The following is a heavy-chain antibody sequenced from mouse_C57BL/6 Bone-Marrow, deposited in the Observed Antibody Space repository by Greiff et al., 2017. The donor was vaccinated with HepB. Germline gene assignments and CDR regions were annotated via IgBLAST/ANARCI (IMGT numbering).Heavy chain of an antibody. Sequence: LEESGAELARPGASVKLSCKASGYTFTSYGISWVKQRTGQGLEWIGEIYPRSGNTYYNEKFKGKATLTADKSSSTAYMELRSLTSEDSAVYFCARESITTVVARRFAYWGQGTLVTVSA. V-gene: IGHV1-81*01. CDR3: ARESITTVVARRFAY. D-gene: IGHD1-1*01. J-gene: IGHJ3*01. CDR1: GYTFTSYG. CDR2: IYPRSGNT.